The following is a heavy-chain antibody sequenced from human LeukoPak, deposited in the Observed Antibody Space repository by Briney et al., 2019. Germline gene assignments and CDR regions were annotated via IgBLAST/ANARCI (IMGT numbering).Heavy chain of an antibody. V-gene: IGHV1-18*01. Sequence: SVKVSCKASGYSFDSYGINWMRQAPGQGLEWMGWISTYNGDTNYAQNLQGRLTVTTDTSTNTVFMELRSLKSDDTALYFCARDFTVFRMYNWFDPWGQGTLVTVSS. J-gene: IGHJ5*02. D-gene: IGHD3-3*01. CDR1: GYSFDSYG. CDR3: ARDFTVFRMYNWFDP. CDR2: ISTYNGDT.